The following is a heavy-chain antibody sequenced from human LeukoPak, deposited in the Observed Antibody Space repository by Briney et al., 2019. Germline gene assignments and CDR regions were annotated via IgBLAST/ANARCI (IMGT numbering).Heavy chain of an antibody. Sequence: ASVRVSCKASGYTFTSYGISWVRQALGQGLEWMGGISAYNGNTNYAQKLQGRVTMTTDTSTSTAYMELRSLRSDDTAVYYCARDLGYCTNGVCHTRFDYWGQGTLVAVSS. CDR3: ARDLGYCTNGVCHTRFDY. J-gene: IGHJ4*02. CDR2: ISAYNGNT. V-gene: IGHV1-18*01. D-gene: IGHD2-8*01. CDR1: GYTFTSYG.